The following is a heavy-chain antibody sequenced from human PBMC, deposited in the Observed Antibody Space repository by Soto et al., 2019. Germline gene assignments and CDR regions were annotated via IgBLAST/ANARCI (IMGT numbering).Heavy chain of an antibody. J-gene: IGHJ5*02. CDR2: ISWNSGSI. CDR1: GFTFDDYA. Sequence: EVQLVESGGGLVQPGRSLRLSCAASGFTFDDYAMHWVRQAPGKGLEWVSGISWNSGSIGYADSVKGRFTISRDNAKNSLYLQMNSLRAEDTALYYCAKDRSRRYSSGWSWFDPWGQGTLVTVSS. CDR3: AKDRSRRYSSGWSWFDP. V-gene: IGHV3-9*01. D-gene: IGHD6-19*01.